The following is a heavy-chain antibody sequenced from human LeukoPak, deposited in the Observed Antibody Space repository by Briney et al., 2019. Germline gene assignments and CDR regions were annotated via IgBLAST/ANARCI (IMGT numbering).Heavy chain of an antibody. CDR1: GYSFTNYD. V-gene: IGHV1-8*02. D-gene: IGHD3-10*01. Sequence: ASVKVSCKASGYSFTNYDINWVRQATGQGLEWMGWMNPNSGNTGYAQKFQGRVTMTRNTSISTAYMELSSLRSEDTAVYYCARGRNYYGSGSYSAEFDYWGQGTLVTVSS. J-gene: IGHJ4*02. CDR2: MNPNSGNT. CDR3: ARGRNYYGSGSYSAEFDY.